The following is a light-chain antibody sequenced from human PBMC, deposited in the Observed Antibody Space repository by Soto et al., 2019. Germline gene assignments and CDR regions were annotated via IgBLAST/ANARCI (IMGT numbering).Light chain of an antibody. V-gene: IGKV3-11*01. J-gene: IGKJ5*01. CDR3: QQRSNWLPIT. CDR1: QSVSSY. CDR2: DAS. Sequence: EIVLTQSPATLSLSPGERATLSCRASQSVSSYLAWYQQKPGQAPRLLISDASNRATGIPARFSGSGSGTDFTITISSLEPEDFAVYYCQQRSNWLPITFGHGTRLEI.